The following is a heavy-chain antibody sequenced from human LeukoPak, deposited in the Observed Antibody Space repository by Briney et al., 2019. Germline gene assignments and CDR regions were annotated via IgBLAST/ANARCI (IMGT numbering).Heavy chain of an antibody. J-gene: IGHJ4*02. CDR1: GFTFSSYA. D-gene: IGHD3-10*01. CDR2: IVGSGGST. CDR3: AKELHGSGNYAFDY. V-gene: IGHV3-23*01. Sequence: GGSLRLSCAASGFTFSSYAMSWVRQAPGKGLEWVSAIVGSGGSTYYADSVRGRFTISRDNSKNTLYLQMNSLRAEDTAVYFCAKELHGSGNYAFDYWGQGTLVTVSS.